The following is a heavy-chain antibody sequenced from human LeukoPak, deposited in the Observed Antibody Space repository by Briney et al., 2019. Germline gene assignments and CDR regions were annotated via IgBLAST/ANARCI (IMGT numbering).Heavy chain of an antibody. CDR1: GFTFRNYG. CDR3: ARDLKVSSWPYYFDY. V-gene: IGHV3-33*01. CDR2: IWSDGSKK. Sequence: GGSLRLSCAAPGFTFRNYGMHWVRQAPGKGLEWVAVIWSDGSKKYYADSVRGRFTISRDNPKNTLDLQMNSLRVEDTAVYYCARDLKVSSWPYYFDYWGQGTLVTVSS. D-gene: IGHD6-13*01. J-gene: IGHJ4*02.